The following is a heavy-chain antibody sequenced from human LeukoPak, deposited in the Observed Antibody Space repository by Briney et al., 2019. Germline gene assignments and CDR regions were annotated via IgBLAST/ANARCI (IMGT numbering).Heavy chain of an antibody. CDR3: ASAVVTSWQYSFDY. J-gene: IGHJ4*02. CDR2: ISYDGSNK. V-gene: IGHV3-30*04. D-gene: IGHD2-2*01. CDR1: GFTFSSYA. Sequence: GGSLRLSCAASGFTFSSYAMHWVRQAPGKGLEWVAVISYDGSNKYYADSVKGRFTISRDNSKNTLYLQMNSLRAEDTAVYYCASAVVTSWQYSFDYWGQGTLVTVSS.